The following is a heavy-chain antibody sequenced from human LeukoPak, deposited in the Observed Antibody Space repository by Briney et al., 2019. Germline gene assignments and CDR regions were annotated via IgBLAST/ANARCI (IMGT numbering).Heavy chain of an antibody. CDR2: MNPNSGNT. D-gene: IGHD6-19*01. V-gene: IGHV1-8*01. CDR3: ARDSSSGWYHDY. CDR1: GYTFTSYD. Sequence: ASVKVSCKASGYTFTSYDINWVRQATGQGLEWMGWMNPNSGNTGYAQKFQGRVTMTRNTSISTAYMELSSLRSEDTAVYYCARDSSSGWYHDYWGQGTLVTVSS. J-gene: IGHJ4*02.